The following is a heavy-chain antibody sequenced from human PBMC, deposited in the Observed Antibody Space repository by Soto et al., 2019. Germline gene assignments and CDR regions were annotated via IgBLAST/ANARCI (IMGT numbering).Heavy chain of an antibody. V-gene: IGHV3-33*01. CDR2: IWYDGSNK. J-gene: IGHJ3*02. Sequence: QVQLVESGGGVVQPGRSLRLSCAASGFTFSSYGMHWVRQAPGKGLEWVAVIWYDGSNKYYADSVKGRFTISRDNSKNTLYLQMXXXRAXXTXVXYXXRXXXXIVVVVAAPFGDAFDIWGQGTMVTVSS. CDR1: GFTFSSYG. CDR3: XRXXXXIVVVVAAPFGDAFDI. D-gene: IGHD2-15*01.